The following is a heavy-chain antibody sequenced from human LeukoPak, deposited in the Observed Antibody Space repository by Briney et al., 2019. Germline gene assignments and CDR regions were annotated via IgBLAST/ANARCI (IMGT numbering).Heavy chain of an antibody. Sequence: GGSLRLSCAASGFTFSHFWMSWVRQAPGKGLEWVAYIKKTGSETYYVDSVKGRFTITRDNTRNSLFLQMYSLRAEDTAVYFCARDLGYDSSGYYLGGVRHHYYYGMDVWGQGTTVTVSS. J-gene: IGHJ6*02. V-gene: IGHV3-7*01. D-gene: IGHD3-22*01. CDR1: GFTFSHFW. CDR3: ARDLGYDSSGYYLGGVRHHYYYGMDV. CDR2: IKKTGSET.